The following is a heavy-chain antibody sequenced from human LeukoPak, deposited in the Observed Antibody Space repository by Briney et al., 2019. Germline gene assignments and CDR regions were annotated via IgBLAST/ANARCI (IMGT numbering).Heavy chain of an antibody. J-gene: IGHJ4*02. CDR1: GFMFSSNW. Sequence: GGSLRLSSAASGFMFSSNWMSWLRLAPGKALEWVANIREDGTETYYVDSVKGRFTISRDNAKNSLYLQMNSLRVEDTAVYYCAKEGRSLQTYWGQGTLVTVSS. CDR2: IREDGTET. CDR3: AKEGRSLQTY. D-gene: IGHD5-24*01. V-gene: IGHV3-7*03.